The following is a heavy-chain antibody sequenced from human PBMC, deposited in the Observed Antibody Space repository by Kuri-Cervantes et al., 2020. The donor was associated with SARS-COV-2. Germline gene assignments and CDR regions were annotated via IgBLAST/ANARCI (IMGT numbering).Heavy chain of an antibody. CDR2: ISSNGGGT. V-gene: IGHV3-64D*08. CDR3: VKVSRGSPEYY. D-gene: IGHD1-26*01. CDR1: GFTFSNYA. Sequence: GESLKISCSTSGFTFSNYAMHWVRGAPGGGLEYVSAISSNGGGTYYADSVKGRFTISRDNSKNTLFLQMSSLRTEDTSIYYCVKVSRGSPEYYWGQGILVTVSS. J-gene: IGHJ4*02.